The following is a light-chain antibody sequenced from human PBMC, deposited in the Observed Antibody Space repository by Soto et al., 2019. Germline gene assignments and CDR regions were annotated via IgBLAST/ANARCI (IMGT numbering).Light chain of an antibody. Sequence: EIVLARSPGTLSLSPGERATLSCRASQSVTSTYLSWYQQKPGQAPRLLFYAASSRAMGVPDRFTGSGSGTDFTLTINRLEPEDFAVYYCQHYGRSPTFGPGTKVDIK. V-gene: IGKV3-20*01. J-gene: IGKJ1*01. CDR2: AAS. CDR3: QHYGRSPT. CDR1: QSVTSTY.